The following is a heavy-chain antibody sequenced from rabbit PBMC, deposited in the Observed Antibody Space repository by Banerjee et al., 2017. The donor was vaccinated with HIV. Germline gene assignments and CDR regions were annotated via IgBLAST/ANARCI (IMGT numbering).Heavy chain of an antibody. D-gene: IGHD8-1*01. CDR1: GFSFSNSYH. CDR3: ARGSSYSPAL. V-gene: IGHV1S45*01. Sequence: QEQLVESGGGLVQPGGSLKLSCKASGFSFSNSYHMCWVRQAPGKGLEWIACIDAGRSGNTYYASWAKGRFTISKTSWTTVTLQMTSLTAADTATYFCARGSSYSPALWGQGTLVTVS. CDR2: IDAGRSGNT. J-gene: IGHJ4*01.